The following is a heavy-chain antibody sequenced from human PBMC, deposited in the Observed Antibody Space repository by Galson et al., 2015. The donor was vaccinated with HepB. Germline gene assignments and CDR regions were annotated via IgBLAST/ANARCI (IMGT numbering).Heavy chain of an antibody. V-gene: IGHV4-59*08. D-gene: IGHD3-3*01. J-gene: IGHJ3*01. Sequence: ETLSLTCSVAGASIRTSYWSWLRHSPGKGLQWIGYVHYTGTATYNSSLETRVTMSVDTSKQHFSLNLTSVTAADMGIYYCARLPWLLRGGAFDVWGQGTTVIVSS. CDR2: VHYTGTA. CDR3: ARLPWLLRGGAFDV. CDR1: GASIRTSY.